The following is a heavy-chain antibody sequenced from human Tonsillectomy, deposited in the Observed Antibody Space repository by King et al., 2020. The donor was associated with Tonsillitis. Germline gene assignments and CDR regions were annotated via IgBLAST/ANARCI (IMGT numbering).Heavy chain of an antibody. J-gene: IGHJ5*02. CDR3: TRGDGKYSRGFDP. D-gene: IGHD6-6*01. V-gene: IGHV3-74*01. Sequence: VQLVESGGGLVQPGGSLRLSCVASGFTFSSYWMNWVRQVPGKGLVWVSRINGDGGTTSYEDSVKGRFTISRDNAKNTLYLQMKSLRAEDTAVYYCTRGDGKYSRGFDPWGQGTLVTVSS. CDR1: GFTFSSYW. CDR2: INGDGGTT.